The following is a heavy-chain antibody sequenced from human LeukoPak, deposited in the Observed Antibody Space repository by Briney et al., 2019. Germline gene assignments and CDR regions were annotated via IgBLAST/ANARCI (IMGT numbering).Heavy chain of an antibody. J-gene: IGHJ4*02. Sequence: GGSLRLSCAASGFTFSSYWMHWVRQAPGKGLVWVSRINSDGSTTNYADSVKGRFTISRDNAKNTLYLQMNSLRAEDTAVYYCARDAFGVDKSPFWGQGTLVTVSS. CDR1: GFTFSSYW. D-gene: IGHD3-3*01. CDR2: INSDGSTT. V-gene: IGHV3-74*01. CDR3: ARDAFGVDKSPF.